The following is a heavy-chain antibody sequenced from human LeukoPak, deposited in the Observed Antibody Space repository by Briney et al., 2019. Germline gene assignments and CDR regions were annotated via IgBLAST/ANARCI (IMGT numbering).Heavy chain of an antibody. Sequence: PGGSLRLSCAASGLNFMGTWMAWVRQAPGKGLQWVANINQDGTETNYVGSVKGRFTISRDNAKNSVYLQMNSLRVEDSALYYCTRYWAYYDYWGQGTLVTVSS. CDR1: GLNFMGTW. CDR3: TRYWAYYDY. J-gene: IGHJ4*02. D-gene: IGHD2-15*01. V-gene: IGHV3-7*01. CDR2: INQDGTET.